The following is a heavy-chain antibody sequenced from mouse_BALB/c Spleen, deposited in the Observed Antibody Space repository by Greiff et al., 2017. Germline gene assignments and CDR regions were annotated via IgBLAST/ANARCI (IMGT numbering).Heavy chain of an antibody. CDR2: INSNGGST. V-gene: IGHV5-6-3*01. CDR3: ARDNYYDAMDY. J-gene: IGHJ4*01. Sequence: EVKLMESGGGLVQPGGSLKLSCAASGFTFSSYGMSWVRQTPDKRLELVATINSNGGSTYYPDSVKGRFTISRDNAKNTLYLQMSSLKSEDTAMYYCARDNYYDAMDYGGKGTEVTVSS. CDR1: GFTFSSYG. D-gene: IGHD1-1*01.